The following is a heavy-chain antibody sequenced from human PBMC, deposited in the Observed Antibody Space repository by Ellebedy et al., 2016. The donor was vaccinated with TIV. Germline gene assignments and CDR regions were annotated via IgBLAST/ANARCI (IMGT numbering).Heavy chain of an antibody. D-gene: IGHD6-13*01. CDR1: GFTFGRYG. CDR2: ISYDGFDT. CDR3: ARSGASAGMY. Sequence: GESLKISXAASGFTFGRYGMYWVRQAPGKRLERVGVISYDGFDTDYGDSVRGRFTISRDNARNTMYLQMNSLRVEDTAVYYCARSGASAGMYWGQGTQVTVSS. V-gene: IGHV3-30*03. J-gene: IGHJ4*02.